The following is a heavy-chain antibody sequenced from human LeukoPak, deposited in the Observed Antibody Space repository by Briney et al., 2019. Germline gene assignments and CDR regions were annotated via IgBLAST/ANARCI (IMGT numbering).Heavy chain of an antibody. J-gene: IGHJ2*01. D-gene: IGHD2-21*02. CDR2: IKQEGSEK. V-gene: IGHV3-7*05. CDR3: ARINCGGDCYSGNWFFDL. Sequence: GGSLRLSCAASGFTFRSHGMNWVRQAPGKGLEWVANIKQEGSEKYYVNSVKGRFTISRDNAQNSLFLQMNSLRAEDTAVFYCARINCGGDCYSGNWFFDLWGRGTLVTVSS. CDR1: GFTFRSHG.